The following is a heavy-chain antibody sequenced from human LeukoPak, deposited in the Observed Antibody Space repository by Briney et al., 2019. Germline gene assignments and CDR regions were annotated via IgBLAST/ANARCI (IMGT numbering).Heavy chain of an antibody. V-gene: IGHV3-23*01. CDR1: GLTFRNYA. CDR3: AKDPVWNPSYYSYYMDV. Sequence: PGGSLRLSCAASGLTFRNYAMSWVRQAPGKGLEWVSTIIGSGGSTYYADSVTGRFTISRDNTKNTLFLRMNSLRAEDTAVYYCAKDPVWNPSYYSYYMDVWGKGTTVTVSS. CDR2: IIGSGGST. D-gene: IGHD1-1*01. J-gene: IGHJ6*03.